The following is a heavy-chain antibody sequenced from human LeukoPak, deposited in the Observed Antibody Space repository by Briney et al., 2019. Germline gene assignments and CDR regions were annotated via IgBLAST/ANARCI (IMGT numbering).Heavy chain of an antibody. CDR1: GFTFSGYW. CDR3: ARDKIVGPTTLDY. J-gene: IGHJ4*02. V-gene: IGHV3-7*01. Sequence: PGGSLRLSCAASGFTFSGYWMSWVRQTPEKGLEWVANIKQDGYEKYYVDSVKGRFTISRDNAKNLLYLQMNSLRADDTAIYYCARDKIVGPTTLDYWGQGTLVTVSS. D-gene: IGHD1-26*01. CDR2: IKQDGYEK.